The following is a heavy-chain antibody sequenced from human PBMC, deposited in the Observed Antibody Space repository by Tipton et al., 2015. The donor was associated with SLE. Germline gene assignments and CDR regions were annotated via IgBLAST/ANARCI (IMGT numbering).Heavy chain of an antibody. D-gene: IGHD1-1*01. CDR2: IYSGGKT. CDR3: AKVKSAHWLDF. V-gene: IGHV3-23*03. J-gene: IGHJ4*02. Sequence: GSLRLSCAASGFTFSSYAMSWVRQAPGKGLECVSLIYSGGKTYYVDSVKGRFTISRDDSKNTLFLQMSSLRAEDTAIYYCAKVKSAHWLDFWGQGTLVTVSS. CDR1: GFTFSSYA.